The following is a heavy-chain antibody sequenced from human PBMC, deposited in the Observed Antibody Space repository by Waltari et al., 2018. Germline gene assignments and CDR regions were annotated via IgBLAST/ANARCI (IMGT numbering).Heavy chain of an antibody. Sequence: QVQLVQSGAEVKKPGASVKASCKVSGYTLTELSMHWVRQAPGKGLEWMGGCDPEDCETIDAQKCQVRVTMTEDTSTDTAYRELSSLRSEDTAVYYCAASLPITMIVVVTLGGMDVWGQGTTVTVSS. CDR1: GYTLTELS. CDR3: AASLPITMIVVVTLGGMDV. D-gene: IGHD3-22*01. J-gene: IGHJ6*02. V-gene: IGHV1-24*01. CDR2: CDPEDCET.